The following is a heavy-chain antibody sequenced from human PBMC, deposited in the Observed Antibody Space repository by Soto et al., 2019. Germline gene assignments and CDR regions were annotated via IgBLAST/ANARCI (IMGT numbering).Heavy chain of an antibody. Sequence: GGSLRLSCAASGFTFSDYYMSWIRQAPGKGLDWVSYISNSGSTTYYADSVKGRFTISRDNPKNSLYLQMNSLRGEDTAVYYSPSSKLGLGDDFDIWGQGTMVTVSS. CDR2: ISNSGSTT. CDR3: PSSKLGLGDDFDI. D-gene: IGHD7-27*01. V-gene: IGHV3-11*01. CDR1: GFTFSDYY. J-gene: IGHJ3*02.